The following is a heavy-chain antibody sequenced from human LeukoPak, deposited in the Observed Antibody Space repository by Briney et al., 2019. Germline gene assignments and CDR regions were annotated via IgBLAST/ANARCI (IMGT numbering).Heavy chain of an antibody. V-gene: IGHV4-4*07. CDR3: ARSAFLVTAPGLYYFDY. J-gene: IGHJ4*02. CDR2: IYNSGST. Sequence: SETLSLTCTVSGGSISSYYWSWIRQPAGRGLEWIGHIYNSGSTNYNPSLKGRVTMSVATSKNQFSLHLSSVTAADTAVYYCARSAFLVTAPGLYYFDYWGQGTLVAVSS. D-gene: IGHD6-13*01. CDR1: GGSISSYY.